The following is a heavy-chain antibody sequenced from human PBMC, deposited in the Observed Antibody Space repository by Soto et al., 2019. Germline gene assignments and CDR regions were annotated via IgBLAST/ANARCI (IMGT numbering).Heavy chain of an antibody. V-gene: IGHV1-2*02. CDR1: GYTVRGYY. CDR3: ARDATRGGYSLYYFDY. J-gene: IGHJ4*02. CDR2: INPNSGGT. Sequence: ASGKISCEAAGYTVRGYYMLWVRQAHGQGLEWMGWINPNSGGTNYAQKFQGRFTISRDNAKNSLYLQMNSLRAEDTAVYYCARDATRGGYSLYYFDYWGQGTLVTVSS. D-gene: IGHD5-18*01.